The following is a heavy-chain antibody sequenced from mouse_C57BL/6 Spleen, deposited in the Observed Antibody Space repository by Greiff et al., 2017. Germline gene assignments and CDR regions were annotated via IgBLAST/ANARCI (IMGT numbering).Heavy chain of an antibody. V-gene: IGHV5-12*01. D-gene: IGHD1-1*01. J-gene: IGHJ1*03. CDR1: GFTFSDYY. Sequence: EVKLVESGGGLVQPGGSLKLSCAASGFTFSDYYMYWVRQTPEKRLEWVAYISNGGGSTYYPDTVKGRFTISRDNAKNTLYLQMSRLKSEDTAMYNCARQITTVVANWYCDVWGTGTTVTVSS. CDR3: ARQITTVVANWYCDV. CDR2: ISNGGGST.